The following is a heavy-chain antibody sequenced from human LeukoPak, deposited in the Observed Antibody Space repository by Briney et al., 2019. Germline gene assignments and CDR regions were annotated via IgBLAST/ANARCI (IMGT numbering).Heavy chain of an antibody. D-gene: IGHD3-10*01. Sequence: GGSLRLSCAASGFTFSSYSMNWDRQAPGKGLEWVSSISSSSSYIYYADSVKGRFTISRDNAKNSLYLQMNSLRAEDTAVYYCATYGSGGPFDYWGQGTLVTVSS. CDR1: GFTFSSYS. J-gene: IGHJ4*02. CDR3: ATYGSGGPFDY. CDR2: ISSSSSYI. V-gene: IGHV3-21*01.